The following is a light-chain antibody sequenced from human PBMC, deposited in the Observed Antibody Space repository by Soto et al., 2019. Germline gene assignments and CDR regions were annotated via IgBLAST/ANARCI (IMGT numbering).Light chain of an antibody. CDR3: QQRSNWPF. V-gene: IGKV3-11*01. CDR1: QSVSSY. J-gene: IGKJ5*01. Sequence: EIVLTQSPATLSLSPGERATLSCRASQSVSSYLAWYQQKPGQAPRLLIYDASNRATGIPARFSGSGSGTDFTLPTSTLEPKNFAFYYCQQRSNWPFFAQGTRREIK. CDR2: DAS.